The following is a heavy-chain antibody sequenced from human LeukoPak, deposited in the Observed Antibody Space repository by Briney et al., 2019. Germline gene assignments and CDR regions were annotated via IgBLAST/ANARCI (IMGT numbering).Heavy chain of an antibody. J-gene: IGHJ1*01. D-gene: IGHD3-9*01. CDR2: IIPILGIA. CDR1: GGTFSSYA. CDR3: ARDTNYDIAGD. V-gene: IGHV1-69*04. Sequence: SVKVSCKASGGTFSSYAISWVRQAPGQGLEWMGRIIPILGIANYAQKFQGRVTITADKSTSTAYMELSSLRSEDTAVYYCARDTNYDIAGDWGQGTLVTVSS.